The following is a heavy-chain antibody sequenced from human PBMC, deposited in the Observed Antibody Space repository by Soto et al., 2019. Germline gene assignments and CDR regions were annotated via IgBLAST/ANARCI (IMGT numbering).Heavy chain of an antibody. V-gene: IGHV3-15*01. Sequence: EVELVESGGVLVKPGGSLRLSCAASGFAFTNAWMTWVRQAPGKALEWVGRIRSQIDGGTTDYAAPVKGRFTISRDDSKNTLYMQMNSLKTEDTAVYYCTTVAYGEYVSDYWGQGTLVTVSS. CDR2: IRSQIDGGTT. J-gene: IGHJ4*02. D-gene: IGHD4-17*01. CDR3: TTVAYGEYVSDY. CDR1: GFAFTNAW.